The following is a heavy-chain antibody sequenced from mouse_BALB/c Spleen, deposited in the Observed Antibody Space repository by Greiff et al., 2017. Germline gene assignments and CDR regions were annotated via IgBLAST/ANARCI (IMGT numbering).Heavy chain of an antibody. CDR1: GYSITSGYY. CDR2: ISYDGSN. J-gene: IGHJ4*01. D-gene: IGHD1-1*01. CDR3: ARSDYGSSYAMDY. V-gene: IGHV3-6*02. Sequence: QLQQSGPGLVKPSQSLSLTCSVTGYSITSGYYWNWIRQFPGNKLEWMGYISYDGSNNYNPSLKNRISITRDTSKNQFFLKLNSVTTEDTATYYCARSDYGSSYAMDYWGQGTSVTVSS.